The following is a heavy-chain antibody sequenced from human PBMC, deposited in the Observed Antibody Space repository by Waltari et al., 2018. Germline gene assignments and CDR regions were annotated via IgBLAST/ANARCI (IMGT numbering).Heavy chain of an antibody. Sequence: QVQLVESGGGVVQPGRSLRLSCAASGLTFSSYGMHWVRQAPGKGLEWVGVIWYDGSNKYYADSVKGRFTISRDNSKNTLYLQMNSLRAEDTAVYYCAKSDRVSDAFDIWGQGTMVTVSS. CDR3: AKSDRVSDAFDI. J-gene: IGHJ3*02. CDR2: IWYDGSNK. CDR1: GLTFSSYG. D-gene: IGHD3-10*01. V-gene: IGHV3-33*06.